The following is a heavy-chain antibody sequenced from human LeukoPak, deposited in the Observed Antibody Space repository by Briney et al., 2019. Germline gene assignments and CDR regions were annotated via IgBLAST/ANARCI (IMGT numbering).Heavy chain of an antibody. V-gene: IGHV4-34*01. J-gene: IGHJ4*02. CDR1: GVSFSGYY. Sequence: PSETLSLTCAVYGVSFSGYYWSWIRQPPGKGLEWIGEINHSGSTNYNPSLKSRVTISVDTSKNQFSLKLSSVTAADTAVYYCARGGYYDPLDYWGQGTLVTVSS. D-gene: IGHD3-3*01. CDR3: ARGGYYDPLDY. CDR2: INHSGST.